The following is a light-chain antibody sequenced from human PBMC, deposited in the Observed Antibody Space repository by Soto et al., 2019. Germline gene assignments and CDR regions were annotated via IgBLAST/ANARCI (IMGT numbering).Light chain of an antibody. CDR3: QVWDSGSAHVV. Sequence: SYELTQPPSVSVAPGKTASISCGGNDIGSKGVHWDQQKPGQAPVLVIYSDTDLPPVITERFSGSNSANLATLTISRVEDGDEADYYCQVWDSGSAHVVFGGGTKLTVL. CDR2: SDT. CDR1: DIGSKG. J-gene: IGLJ2*01. V-gene: IGLV3-21*01.